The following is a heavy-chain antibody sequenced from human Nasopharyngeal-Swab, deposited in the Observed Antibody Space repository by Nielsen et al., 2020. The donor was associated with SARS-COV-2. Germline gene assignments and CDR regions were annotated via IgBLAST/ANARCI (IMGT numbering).Heavy chain of an antibody. CDR1: GFTFDDYV. D-gene: IGHD2-8*01. CDR3: ARGYCTNGVCYRDAFDI. Sequence: GESLKISCAASGFTFDDYVMHWVRQAPGKGLEWVSVIYSGGSTYYADSVKGRFTISRDNSKNTLYLQMNSLRAEDTAVYYCARGYCTNGVCYRDAFDIWGQGTMVTVSS. CDR2: IYSGGST. J-gene: IGHJ3*02. V-gene: IGHV3-53*01.